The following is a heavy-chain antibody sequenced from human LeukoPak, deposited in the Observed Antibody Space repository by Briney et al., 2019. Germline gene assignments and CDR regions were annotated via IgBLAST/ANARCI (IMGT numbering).Heavy chain of an antibody. CDR1: GFTFSSNA. CDR3: ATTKQARRYFDY. D-gene: IGHD1-1*01. Sequence: GGSLRLSCAGSGFTFSSNALSWVRQAPGKGLEWVSAISTSGGNTYYADSVRGRFTISGDNSKNTLYLQMNTLRAEDTAVYYCATTKQARRYFDYWGQGTLVTVSS. J-gene: IGHJ4*02. V-gene: IGHV3-23*01. CDR2: ISTSGGNT.